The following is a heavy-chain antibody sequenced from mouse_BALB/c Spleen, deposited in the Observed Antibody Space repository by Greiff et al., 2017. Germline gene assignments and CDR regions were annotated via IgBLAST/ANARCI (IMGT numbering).Heavy chain of an antibody. CDR3: ARDYYGSSPWFAY. D-gene: IGHD1-1*01. Sequence: VQLKQSGPELVKPGASVKISCKASGYTFTDYNMHWVKQSHGKSLEWIGYIYPYNGGTGYNQKFKSKATLTVDNSSSTAYMELRSLTSEDSAVYYCARDYYGSSPWFAYWGQGTLVTVSA. J-gene: IGHJ3*01. CDR1: GYTFTDYN. CDR2: IYPYNGGT. V-gene: IGHV1S29*02.